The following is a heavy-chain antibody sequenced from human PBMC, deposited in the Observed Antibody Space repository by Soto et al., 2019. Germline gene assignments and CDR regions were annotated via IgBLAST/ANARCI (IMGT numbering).Heavy chain of an antibody. CDR1: GFTFSSYA. J-gene: IGHJ4*02. CDR2: ISYDGSDK. V-gene: IGHV3-30*18. D-gene: IGHD3-16*02. CDR3: AKALGELSPESYDY. Sequence: QVQLVESGGGVVQPGRSLRLSCAASGFTFSSYAMHWVRQAPGKGLEWVAVISYDGSDKYYADSVKGRFTISRDNSKNPLNLPRHRLRADDTAVYYCAKALGELSPESYDYWGQGTLITVSS.